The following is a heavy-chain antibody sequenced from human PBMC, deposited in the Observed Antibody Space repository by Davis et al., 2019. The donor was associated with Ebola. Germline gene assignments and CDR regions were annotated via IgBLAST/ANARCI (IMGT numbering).Heavy chain of an antibody. D-gene: IGHD3-22*01. J-gene: IGHJ4*02. Sequence: PGGSLSLSCAASGFTFSSYWMSWVRQAPGKGLEWVANIKQDGSEKYYVDSVKGRFTISRDNAKNSLYLQMNSLRAEDTAVYYCAKDSGRKDSSGYYRYWGQGTLVTVSS. V-gene: IGHV3-7*01. CDR3: AKDSGRKDSSGYYRY. CDR1: GFTFSSYW. CDR2: IKQDGSEK.